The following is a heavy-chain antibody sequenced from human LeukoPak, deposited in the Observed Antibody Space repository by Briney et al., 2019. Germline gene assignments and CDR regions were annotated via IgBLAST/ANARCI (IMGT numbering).Heavy chain of an antibody. CDR2: ISSDGSTI. CDR3: VPQKGYGSNPLDY. D-gene: IGHD4-23*01. Sequence: GGSLRLSCAASGFTFSSYAMNWVRQAPGKGLEWLSYISSDGSTIYYADSVKGRITISRDNARKSLYLQMNSLRAEDTAVHYSVPQKGYGSNPLDYWGQGTLVTVST. CDR1: GFTFSSYA. J-gene: IGHJ4*02. V-gene: IGHV3-48*01.